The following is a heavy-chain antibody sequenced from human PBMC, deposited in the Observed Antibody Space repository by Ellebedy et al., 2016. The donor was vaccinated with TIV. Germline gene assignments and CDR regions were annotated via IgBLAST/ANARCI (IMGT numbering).Heavy chain of an antibody. CDR1: GFTFRSYA. CDR3: AKVSEGY. Sequence: GESLKLSCAASGFTFRSYAMSWVRQAPGKGLEWVSSISESGGTTYYADSVKGRFTISRDNSKNTLYLQMNSLSADDTAVYYCAKVSEGYWGQGTLVTVSS. CDR2: ISESGGTT. J-gene: IGHJ4*02. V-gene: IGHV3-23*01.